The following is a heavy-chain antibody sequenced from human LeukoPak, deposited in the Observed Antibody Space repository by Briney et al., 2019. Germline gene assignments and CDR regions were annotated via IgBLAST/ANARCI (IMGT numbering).Heavy chain of an antibody. CDR2: INPKSGNT. D-gene: IGHD3-3*01. CDR1: GDSFTTYD. CDR3: ARAITIFDYYYMDV. Sequence: ASATVSCNISGDSFTTYDINWVRQATGQGLEWMGWINPKSGNTVYAQTFQGRLTLTRDISISTAYMELSSLRSEDTAVYFCARAITIFDYYYMDVWGKGTTVTVSS. J-gene: IGHJ6*03. V-gene: IGHV1-8*01.